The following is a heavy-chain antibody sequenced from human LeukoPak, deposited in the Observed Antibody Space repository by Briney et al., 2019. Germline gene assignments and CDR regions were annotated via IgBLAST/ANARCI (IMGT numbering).Heavy chain of an antibody. J-gene: IGHJ4*02. D-gene: IGHD3-9*01. V-gene: IGHV4-39*01. Sequence: PSETLSLTCTVSGGSISSSSYYWGWIRQPPGKGLEWIGSIYYSGSTYYNPSLKSRVTISVDTSKNQFSLKLSSVTAADTAVYYCARSDDILTGYYQPAYYFDYWGQGTLVTVSS. CDR2: IYYSGST. CDR1: GGSISSSSYY. CDR3: ARSDDILTGYYQPAYYFDY.